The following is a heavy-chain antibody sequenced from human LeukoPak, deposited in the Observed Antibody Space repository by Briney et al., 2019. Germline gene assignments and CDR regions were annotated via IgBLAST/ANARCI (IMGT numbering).Heavy chain of an antibody. CDR2: INHSGST. CDR3: ARGVSMTTATLYYYYYYGMDV. Sequence: SETLSLTCAVYGGSFSGYYWSWIRQPPGKGLEWIGEINHSGSTNYNPSLKSRVTISVDTSKNQFSLKLSSVTAADTAVYYCARGVSMTTATLYYYYYYGMDVWGQGTTVTVSS. CDR1: GGSFSGYY. V-gene: IGHV4-34*01. J-gene: IGHJ6*02. D-gene: IGHD4-17*01.